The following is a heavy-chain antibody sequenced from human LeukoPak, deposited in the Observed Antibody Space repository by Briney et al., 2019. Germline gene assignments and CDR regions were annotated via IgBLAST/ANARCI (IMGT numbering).Heavy chain of an antibody. Sequence: GGSLRLSCAASGFTFTTYWMSWVRRTPEKGLEWVANIKEDGSRDYYVDSVKGRFTISRDNAKNLLYLQMKSLRAEDTAIYYCARDGGGYDSWGQGTLVTVSS. CDR2: IKEDGSRD. V-gene: IGHV3-7*01. D-gene: IGHD5-24*01. J-gene: IGHJ5*01. CDR3: ARDGGGYDS. CDR1: GFTFTTYW.